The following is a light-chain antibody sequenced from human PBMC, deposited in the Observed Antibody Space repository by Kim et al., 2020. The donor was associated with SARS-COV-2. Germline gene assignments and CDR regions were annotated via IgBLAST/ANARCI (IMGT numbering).Light chain of an antibody. CDR1: QSSSSW. CDR3: QQYNSYPYT. Sequence: SASVGDRVTITCRASQSSSSWLAWYKQKPGKAPNLLIYKASSLESGVPSRFSGSGSGTEFTLTISSLQPNDFATYYCQQYNSYPYTFGQGTKLEIK. J-gene: IGKJ2*01. V-gene: IGKV1-5*03. CDR2: KAS.